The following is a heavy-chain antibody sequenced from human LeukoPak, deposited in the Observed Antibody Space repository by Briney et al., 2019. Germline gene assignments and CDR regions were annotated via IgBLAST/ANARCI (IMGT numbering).Heavy chain of an antibody. CDR2: INSDGSST. J-gene: IGHJ4*02. CDR1: GFTFSSYW. D-gene: IGHD1-26*01. V-gene: IGHV3-74*01. Sequence: GGSLRLSCAASGFTFSSYWMWWVRHAPGKGLVWVSRINSDGSSTGHADSVKGRFTISRDNAKNTLYLQMNNLRAEDTAVYYCARWGMGATDYWGQGTLVTVSS. CDR3: ARWGMGATDY.